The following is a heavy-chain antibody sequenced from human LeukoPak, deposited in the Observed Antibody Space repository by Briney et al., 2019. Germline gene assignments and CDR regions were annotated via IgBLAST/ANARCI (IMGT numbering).Heavy chain of an antibody. V-gene: IGHV4-38-2*02. J-gene: IGHJ4*02. D-gene: IGHD3-9*01. CDR1: GYSISSGYY. Sequence: SETLSLTCTVSGYSISSGYYWGWIRQPPGKGLEWIGSIYHSGSTYYNPSLKSRVTISVDTSKNQFSLKLSSVTAADTAVYYCARVGGRYFDWLFSSIDYWGRGTLVTVSS. CDR2: IYHSGST. CDR3: ARVGGRYFDWLFSSIDY.